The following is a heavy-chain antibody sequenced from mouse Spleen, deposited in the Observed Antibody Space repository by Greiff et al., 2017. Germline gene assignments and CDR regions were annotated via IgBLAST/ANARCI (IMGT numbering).Heavy chain of an antibody. J-gene: IGHJ3*01. CDR1: GFNITDYY. CDR2: IDPEDGDT. D-gene: IGHD2-3*01. Sequence: VQLQQSGAELVRPGASVKLSCTASGFNITDYYMHWVKQRPEQGLEWIGRIDPEDGDTEYAPKFQGKATMTADTSSNTAYLQLSSLTSEDTAVYYCTTEIYDGYYAWFAYWGQGTLVTVSA. CDR3: TTEIYDGYYAWFAY. V-gene: IGHV14-1*01.